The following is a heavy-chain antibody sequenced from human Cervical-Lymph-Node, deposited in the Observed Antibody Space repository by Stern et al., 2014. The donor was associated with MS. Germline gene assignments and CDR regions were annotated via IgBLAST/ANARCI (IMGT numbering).Heavy chain of an antibody. V-gene: IGHV3-23*04. Sequence: VQLVESGGGLVQPGGSLRLSCVASGFTFSNYAMSWVRQAPGKGLGWVSAISGSGDTTYYTDSVKGRFTISRDNSKNTLYLQMNSLRAEDTAVYYCAKRTAPTASRYFDLWGRGALVTVSS. CDR3: AKRTAPTASRYFDL. J-gene: IGHJ2*01. D-gene: IGHD2-2*01. CDR2: ISGSGDTT. CDR1: GFTFSNYA.